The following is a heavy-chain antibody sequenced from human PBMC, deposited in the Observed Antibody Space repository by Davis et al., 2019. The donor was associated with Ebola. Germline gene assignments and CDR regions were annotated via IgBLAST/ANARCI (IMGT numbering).Heavy chain of an antibody. D-gene: IGHD5-24*01. J-gene: IGHJ4*02. Sequence: SETLSLTCAVYGGSFSGYYWSWIRQPPGKGLEWIGEINHSGSTNYNPSLKSRVTISVDTSKNQFSLKLSSVTAADTAVYYCARDDRDGYRHFDYWGQGTLVTVSS. CDR1: GGSFSGYY. V-gene: IGHV4-34*01. CDR2: INHSGST. CDR3: ARDDRDGYRHFDY.